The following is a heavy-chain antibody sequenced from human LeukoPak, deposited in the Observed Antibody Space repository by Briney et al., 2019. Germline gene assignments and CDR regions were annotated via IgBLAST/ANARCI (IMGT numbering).Heavy chain of an antibody. V-gene: IGHV3-23*01. Sequence: GSLILSCAASGFTFSNYAVMWVRQAPGQGLEWVSAITSGGAPRYADSVKGRFTISRDNSKNALYLQMNSLRVEDTAQYFCARDPNGDYIGAFEFWGQGTGVTVSS. J-gene: IGHJ3*01. D-gene: IGHD4-17*01. CDR1: GFTFSNYA. CDR2: ITSGGAP. CDR3: ARDPNGDYIGAFEF.